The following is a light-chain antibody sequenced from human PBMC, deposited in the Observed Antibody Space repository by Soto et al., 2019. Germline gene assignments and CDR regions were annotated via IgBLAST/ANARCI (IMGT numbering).Light chain of an antibody. Sequence: QSVLTQPPSASGSPGQSFTISCTGTSSGVGAYTHVARYQQHPGKAPKLMIYELSKRPSGGPDRFSGTKSGNTASLTVSGLQAEDESDYYCSSHAGSNNYVFGTGTKVTVL. CDR1: SSGVGAYTH. V-gene: IGLV2-8*01. CDR2: ELS. J-gene: IGLJ1*01. CDR3: SSHAGSNNYV.